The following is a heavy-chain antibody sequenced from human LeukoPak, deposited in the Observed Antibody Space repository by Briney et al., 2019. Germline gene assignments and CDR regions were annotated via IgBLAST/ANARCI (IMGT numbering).Heavy chain of an antibody. J-gene: IGHJ3*02. Sequence: GESLKISCKGSGYTFTNYWIGWVRQVPGKGLRWVGVIYPGDSDTRYSPSFQGQVTISADKSISTAYLQWSSLKASDSAMYYCGRIPAAGSLKGSFDIWGQGTMVTVSS. D-gene: IGHD6-13*01. CDR3: GRIPAAGSLKGSFDI. CDR2: IYPGDSDT. CDR1: GYTFTNYW. V-gene: IGHV5-51*01.